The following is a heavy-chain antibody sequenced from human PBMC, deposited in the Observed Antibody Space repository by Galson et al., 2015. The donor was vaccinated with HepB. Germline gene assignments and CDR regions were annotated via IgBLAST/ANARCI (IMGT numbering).Heavy chain of an antibody. Sequence: CAISGDSVSNNGVAWNWVRQSPSRGLEWLGGTYYRSKFYNDYAESVESRITINPDTSRNQVSLQLNSVTPEDTAVYYCARVRQLGQGFHFWGQGTLVTVSS. CDR2: TYYRSKFYN. CDR1: GDSVSNNGVA. D-gene: IGHD3-10*01. V-gene: IGHV6-1*01. CDR3: ARVRQLGQGFHF. J-gene: IGHJ4*02.